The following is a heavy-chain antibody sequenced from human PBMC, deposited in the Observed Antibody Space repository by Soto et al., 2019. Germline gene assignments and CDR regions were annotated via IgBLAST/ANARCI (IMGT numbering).Heavy chain of an antibody. CDR3: AKRRGAGRFFDD. J-gene: IGHJ4*02. CDR2: VSIGCST. CDR1: CFPFSSYA. D-gene: IGHD2-15*01. V-gene: IGHV3-23*01. Sequence: GGSLILSWASACFPFSSYAMGWGRQGPGEGLEGGAVVSIGCSTHYADSVRGRFIISRYNSKHTLSLQMNSLTAEDMAVEWGAKRRGAGRFFDDWGEAAWLTVPQ.